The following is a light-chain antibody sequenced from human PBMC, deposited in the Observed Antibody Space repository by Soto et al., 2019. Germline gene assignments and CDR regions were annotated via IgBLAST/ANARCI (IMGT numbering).Light chain of an antibody. CDR3: QQYYSYPPI. Sequence: AIRMTQSPSSFSASTGDRVTITCRASQGISNYLAWYQQKPGKAPNLLIYAASTLQSGVPSRFSGSGSGTDFTPTISYLQSEDFATYFCQQYYSYPPIFGQGTKLEIK. CDR2: AAS. V-gene: IGKV1-8*01. J-gene: IGKJ2*01. CDR1: QGISNY.